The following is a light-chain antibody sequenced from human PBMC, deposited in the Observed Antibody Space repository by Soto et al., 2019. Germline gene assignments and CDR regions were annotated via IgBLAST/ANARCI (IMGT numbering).Light chain of an antibody. CDR3: SSYTSSSTLVV. J-gene: IGLJ1*01. CDR2: DVS. V-gene: IGLV2-14*01. CDR1: SSDVGGYNY. Sequence: QSALSQPASVSGSPGQSITSSCTGTSSDVGGYNYVSWCQQHPGKAPKLMIYDVSNRPSGVSNRFSGSKSGNTASLTISGLQAEDEADYYCSSYTSSSTLVVFGTGTKLTVL.